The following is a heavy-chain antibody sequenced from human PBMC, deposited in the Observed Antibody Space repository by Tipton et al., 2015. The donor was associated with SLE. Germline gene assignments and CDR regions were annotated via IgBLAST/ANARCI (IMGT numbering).Heavy chain of an antibody. CDR1: GGSISSGGYS. Sequence: LRLSCAVSGGSISSGGYSWSWIRQPPGKGLEWIGYIYHSGSTYYNPSLKSRVTISVDRSKNQFSLKLSSVTAADTAVYYCASSNNDAFDIWGQGTMVTVSS. J-gene: IGHJ3*02. V-gene: IGHV4-30-2*01. CDR2: IYHSGST. D-gene: IGHD4-11*01. CDR3: ASSNNDAFDI.